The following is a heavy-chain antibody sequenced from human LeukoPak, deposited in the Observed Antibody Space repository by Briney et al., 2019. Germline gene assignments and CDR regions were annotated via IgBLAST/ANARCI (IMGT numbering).Heavy chain of an antibody. CDR2: IWYDGSNK. Sequence: PGGSLRLSCAASGFTFSSYGMHWVRQAPGKGLEWVAVIWYDGSNKYYADSVKGRFTISRDNSKNTLYLQMNSLRAEGTAVYYCARDHAISSGWSRDYYYYYYGMDVWGQGTTVTVSS. V-gene: IGHV3-33*01. CDR3: ARDHAISSGWSRDYYYYYYGMDV. CDR1: GFTFSSYG. D-gene: IGHD6-19*01. J-gene: IGHJ6*02.